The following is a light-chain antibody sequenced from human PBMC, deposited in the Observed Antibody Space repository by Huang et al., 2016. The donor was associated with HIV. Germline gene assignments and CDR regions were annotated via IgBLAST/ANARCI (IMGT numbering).Light chain of an antibody. CDR1: QSVSNN. V-gene: IGKV3-15*01. Sequence: EIVMTQSPATLSVSPGERVTLSCRASQSVSNNLPWYQQKPGQAPRLLVYSASTRATGIPARFSGSGSGTDFTLTISSLQSEHFAVYYCQQYDTWPITFGPGTRVDSK. CDR2: SAS. CDR3: QQYDTWPIT. J-gene: IGKJ3*01.